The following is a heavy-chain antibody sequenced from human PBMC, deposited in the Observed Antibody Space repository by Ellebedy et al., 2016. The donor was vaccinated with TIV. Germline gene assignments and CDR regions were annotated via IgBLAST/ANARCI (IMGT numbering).Heavy chain of an antibody. D-gene: IGHD3-3*01. J-gene: IGHJ4*02. Sequence: GGSLRLSCAASGFTFSSYGMHWVRQAPGKGLEWVAVIWYDGSKKYYADSVKGRFTISRDNAKNSLYLQMNSLRAEDTALYYCAKADFWSGYYLTAFDYWGQGTLVTVSS. V-gene: IGHV3-33*03. CDR2: IWYDGSKK. CDR1: GFTFSSYG. CDR3: AKADFWSGYYLTAFDY.